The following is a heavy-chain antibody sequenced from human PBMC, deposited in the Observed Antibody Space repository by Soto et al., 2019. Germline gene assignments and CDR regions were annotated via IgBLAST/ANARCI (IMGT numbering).Heavy chain of an antibody. D-gene: IGHD2-15*01. CDR1: GGTFSSYA. CDR2: IIPIFGTA. V-gene: IGHV1-69*12. CDR3: AREGVVRGFFDY. J-gene: IGHJ4*02. Sequence: QVQLVQSGAEVKKPGSSVKVSCKASGGTFSSYAISWVRQAPGQGLEWMGGIIPIFGTANYAQKFQGRVMIPAGXSTSTAYMELSSLRSEDTAVYYCAREGVVRGFFDYWGQGTLVTVSS.